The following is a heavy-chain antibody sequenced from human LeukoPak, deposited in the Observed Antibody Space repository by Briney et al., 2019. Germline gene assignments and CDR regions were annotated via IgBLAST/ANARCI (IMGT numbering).Heavy chain of an antibody. Sequence: GGSLRLSCAATGFIFSNYAMNWVRQAPGKGLEWVSIISGSGDSTHYADSVKGRFTVSRDNAKNTLYLQMNNLRAEDTAIYYCATDSYVSGSYYRLFYWGQGTLVTVSS. CDR1: GFIFSNYA. V-gene: IGHV3-23*01. D-gene: IGHD3-10*01. J-gene: IGHJ4*02. CDR2: ISGSGDST. CDR3: ATDSYVSGSYYRLFY.